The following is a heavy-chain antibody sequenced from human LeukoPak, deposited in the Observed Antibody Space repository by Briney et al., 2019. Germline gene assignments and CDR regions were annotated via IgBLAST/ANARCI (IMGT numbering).Heavy chain of an antibody. J-gene: IGHJ4*02. CDR2: IYYSGST. CDR1: GDSIRSYY. Sequence: PSETLSLTCAVSGDSIRSYYWSWIRQPPGKGLEWIGYIYYSGSTNYNPSLKSRVTISVDTSKDQFSLRLSSVTVADTAFYYCTRESATSGSTDWGQGTLVTVSS. V-gene: IGHV4-59*12. D-gene: IGHD3-10*01. CDR3: TRESATSGSTD.